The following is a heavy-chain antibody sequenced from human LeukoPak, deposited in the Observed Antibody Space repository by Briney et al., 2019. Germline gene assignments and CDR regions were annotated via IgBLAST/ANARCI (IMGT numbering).Heavy chain of an antibody. CDR1: GFTFGDYA. CDR3: ARAWSSRGYSGYDYYFDY. V-gene: IGHV3-48*03. CDR2: ISSSGSTI. J-gene: IGHJ4*02. D-gene: IGHD5-12*01. Sequence: PGGSLRLSCTASGFTFGDYAMSWVRQAPGKGLEWVSYISSSGSTIYYADSVKGRFTISRDNAKNSLYLQMNSLRAEDTAVYYCARAWSSRGYSGYDYYFDYWGQGTLVTVSS.